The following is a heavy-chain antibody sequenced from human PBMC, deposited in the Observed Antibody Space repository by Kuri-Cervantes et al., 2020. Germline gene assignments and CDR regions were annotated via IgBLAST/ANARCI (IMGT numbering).Heavy chain of an antibody. D-gene: IGHD1-26*01. CDR1: GGSISSSGYC. J-gene: IGHJ4*02. Sequence: GSLRLSCTVSGGSISSSGYCWGWIRQPPGKGLEWIGNIYYSGSTYYNPSLKGRITMSVDTSKNQFSLQLSSVTAADTAVYYCARLDYSESGFDYWGQGTLVTVSS. CDR2: IYYSGST. CDR3: ARLDYSESGFDY. V-gene: IGHV4-39*01.